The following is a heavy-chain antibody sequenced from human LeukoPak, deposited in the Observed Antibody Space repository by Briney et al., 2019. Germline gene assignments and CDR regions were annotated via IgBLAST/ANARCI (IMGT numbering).Heavy chain of an antibody. CDR3: ARGATGMQN. CDR2: INAGNGNT. D-gene: IGHD1-1*01. J-gene: IGHJ4*02. Sequence: ASVKVSYKASGYTFTIYAMHWVRQAPGQRGEWMGWINAGNGNTRYSQKFQGRVTITRDTSASTAYMELSSLRSEDTAVYYCARGATGMQNWGQGTLVTVSS. CDR1: GYTFTIYA. V-gene: IGHV1-3*01.